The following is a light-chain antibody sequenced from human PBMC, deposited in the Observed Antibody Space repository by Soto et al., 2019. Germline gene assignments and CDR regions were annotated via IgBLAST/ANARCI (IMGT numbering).Light chain of an antibody. CDR1: QSISSW. V-gene: IGKV1-5*01. J-gene: IGKJ1*01. CDR3: QQYNSYSWT. CDR2: DAS. Sequence: DIQMTQSPSTLSASVGDRVTITCRASQSISSWLAWYQQKPGKAPKLLIYDASSLESGVPSRFSGSGSGTEFTLTISSLQPADFATYYCQQYNSYSWTFGQRTKVEIK.